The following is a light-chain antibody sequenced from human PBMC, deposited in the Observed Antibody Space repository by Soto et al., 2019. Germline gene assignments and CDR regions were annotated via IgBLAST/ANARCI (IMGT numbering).Light chain of an antibody. CDR3: KQANSFPIT. CDR1: QGISSW. CDR2: AAS. J-gene: IGKJ5*01. V-gene: IGKV1-12*01. Sequence: DIQMPQSPSSVSASVGARFPITGRASQGISSWLAWYQKKPGKAPNLLIYAASSLQSGVPSRFSGSESGTDFTLTISSLQPEECAIYFCKQANSFPITFGQGTRLEIK.